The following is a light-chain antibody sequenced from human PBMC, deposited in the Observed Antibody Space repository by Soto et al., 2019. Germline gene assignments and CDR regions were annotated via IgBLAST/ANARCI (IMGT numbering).Light chain of an antibody. Sequence: EIVLTQSPATLSLSPGERATLSCRASQSVSSSLAWYQQKSGQAPRLLIYDAFNGATGIPTRLSGSGSGTDFTLTISSAEPEDFAVYYCHQRSNWPQTFGQGTKVEIK. CDR3: HQRSNWPQT. V-gene: IGKV3-11*01. CDR2: DAF. CDR1: QSVSSS. J-gene: IGKJ1*01.